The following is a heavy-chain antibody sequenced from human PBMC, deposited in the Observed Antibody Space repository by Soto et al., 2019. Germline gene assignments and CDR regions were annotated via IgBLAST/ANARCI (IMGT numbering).Heavy chain of an antibody. D-gene: IGHD3-9*01. CDR1: GCSISSGGYY. Sequence: PSEALSLTYTVSGCSISSGGYYWSWIRQHPGKGLEWIGYIYYSGSTYYNPSLKSRVTISVDTSKNQFSLKLSSVTAADTAVYYCARLGKRYFDWSPIWGQGTXVTVSS. CDR3: ARLGKRYFDWSPI. J-gene: IGHJ3*02. V-gene: IGHV4-31*03. CDR2: IYYSGST.